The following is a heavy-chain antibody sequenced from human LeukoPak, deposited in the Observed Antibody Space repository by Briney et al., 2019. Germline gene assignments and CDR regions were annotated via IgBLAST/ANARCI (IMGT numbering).Heavy chain of an antibody. V-gene: IGHV4-4*07. J-gene: IGHJ6*03. CDR2: IYTSGST. Sequence: SETLSLTCTVSGGSISSYYWSWIRQPAGKGLEWIGRIYTSGSTNYNPSLKSRVTMSVDTSKNQFSLKLSSVTAADTAVYYCTRGGFTMVRGVILDYYYYMDVWGKGTTVTVSS. D-gene: IGHD3-10*01. CDR1: GGSISSYY. CDR3: TRGGFTMVRGVILDYYYYMDV.